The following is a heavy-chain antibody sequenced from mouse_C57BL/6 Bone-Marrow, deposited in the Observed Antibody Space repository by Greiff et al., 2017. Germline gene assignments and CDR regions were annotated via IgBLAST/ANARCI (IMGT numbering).Heavy chain of an antibody. Sequence: VKLQESGAELVKPGASVKLSCKASGYTFTSYWMHWVKQRPGQGLEWIGMIHPNSGSTNYNEKFKSKATLTVDKSSSTAYMQLSSLTSEDSAVYYCARAYYKGEDYWGQGTSVTVSS. J-gene: IGHJ4*01. CDR1: GYTFTSYW. V-gene: IGHV1-64*01. D-gene: IGHD2-12*01. CDR3: ARAYYKGEDY. CDR2: IHPNSGST.